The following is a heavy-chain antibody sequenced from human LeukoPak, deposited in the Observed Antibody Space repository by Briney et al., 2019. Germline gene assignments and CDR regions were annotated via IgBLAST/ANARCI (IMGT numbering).Heavy chain of an antibody. J-gene: IGHJ6*03. CDR2: IYYSGST. Sequence: SETLSLTCTVTGGSISSYYWSWIRQPPGKGLEWIGYIYYSGSTNYNPSLKSRVTISVDTSKNQFSLKLSSVTAADTAVYYCTRGSIAYYYMDVWGKGTTVTISS. V-gene: IGHV4-59*01. D-gene: IGHD3-22*01. CDR1: GGSISSYY. CDR3: TRGSIAYYYMDV.